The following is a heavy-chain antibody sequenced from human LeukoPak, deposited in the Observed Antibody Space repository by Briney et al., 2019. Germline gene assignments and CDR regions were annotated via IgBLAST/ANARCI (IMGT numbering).Heavy chain of an antibody. J-gene: IGHJ5*02. CDR2: ITHNGYT. D-gene: IGHD3-10*01. CDR1: GGSFSGYH. V-gene: IGHV4-34*01. Sequence: SETLSLTCAVYGGSFSGYHWGWIRQPPGKGLQWIGEITHNGYTNYNPALKSRVTISIDTSKNEFSLKVSSVTAADMAIYYCAASGGPINWFDPWGQGTLVTVSS. CDR3: AASGGPINWFDP.